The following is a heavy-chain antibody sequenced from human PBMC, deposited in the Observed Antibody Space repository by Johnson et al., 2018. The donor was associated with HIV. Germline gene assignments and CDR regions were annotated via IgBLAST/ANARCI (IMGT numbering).Heavy chain of an antibody. V-gene: IGHV3-66*01. J-gene: IGHJ3*02. Sequence: VQLVESGGGLVQPGGSLRLSCAASGFTVTNKYMSWVRQAPGKGLEWVSVMYGGGSTYHADSVKGRFSLSRDNSKNTVYLQMNSLRAEDTAVYYGARDRQSGGGDADAFDIWGQGTLVSVSS. D-gene: IGHD3-16*01. CDR1: GFTVTNKY. CDR3: ARDRQSGGGDADAFDI. CDR2: MYGGGST.